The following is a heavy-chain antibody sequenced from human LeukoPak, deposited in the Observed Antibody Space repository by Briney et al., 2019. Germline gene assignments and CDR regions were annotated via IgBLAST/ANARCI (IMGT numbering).Heavy chain of an antibody. CDR3: ARERRPTYYDFWSGYYI. V-gene: IGHV4-34*01. J-gene: IGHJ4*02. CDR1: GGSFSGYY. CDR2: INHSGST. D-gene: IGHD3-3*01. Sequence: SETLSLTCAVYGGSFSGYYWSWIRQPPGKGLEWIGEINHSGSTNYNPSLKSRVTISVDTSKNQFSLKLSSVTAADTAVYYCARERRPTYYDFWSGYYIWGQGTLVTVSS.